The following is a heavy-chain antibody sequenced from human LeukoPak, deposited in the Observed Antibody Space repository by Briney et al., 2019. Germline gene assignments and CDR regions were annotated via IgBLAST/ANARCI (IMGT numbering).Heavy chain of an antibody. Sequence: ASVKVSCKASGYTFTGYYMHWVRQAPGQGLEWVGWINPNSGDADYAQNFQGRVTITGDTSTSTAYMELSRLKSDDTAVYYCTRAGDGCINAYWGQGTLVTVSS. V-gene: IGHV1-2*02. J-gene: IGHJ4*02. CDR3: TRAGDGCINAY. D-gene: IGHD2-21*01. CDR1: GYTFTGYY. CDR2: INPNSGDA.